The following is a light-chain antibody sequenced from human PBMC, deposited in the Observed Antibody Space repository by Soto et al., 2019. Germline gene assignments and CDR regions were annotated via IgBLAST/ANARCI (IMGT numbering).Light chain of an antibody. J-gene: IGKJ5*01. CDR2: DAS. V-gene: IGKV1-33*01. Sequence: DIQMTQSPSSLSASVGDRVTITCQASQNINNYLNWYQQKPGRAPKLLIYDASNLGAGVPSRFRGSGSGTDFTFTISRLQPEDIATYYCQQYENRPTFGQGTRLEIK. CDR1: QNINNY. CDR3: QQYENRPT.